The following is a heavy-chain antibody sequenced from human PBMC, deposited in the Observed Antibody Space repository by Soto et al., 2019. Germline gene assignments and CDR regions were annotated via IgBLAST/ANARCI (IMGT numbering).Heavy chain of an antibody. CDR2: IYYTGST. D-gene: IGHD6-6*01. CDR3: AREFSNSPEAFDS. CDR1: GGSVNSDNFY. V-gene: IGHV4-61*01. Sequence: QVHLQESGPGQVKPSETLSLICTVSGGSVNSDNFYWSRIRQPPGRGLEWIGYIYYTGSTNYNPSLKSRVTISIDTSRNQFSLKLSSVTAADTAVYYCAREFSNSPEAFDSWGQGSLVTVSS. J-gene: IGHJ4*02.